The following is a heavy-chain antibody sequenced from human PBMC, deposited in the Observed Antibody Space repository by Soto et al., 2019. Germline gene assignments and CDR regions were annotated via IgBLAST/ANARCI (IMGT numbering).Heavy chain of an antibody. CDR3: ARGGSDFDY. Sequence: QVQLVESGGGLVKPGGSLRLSCAASGFIFSGYHMSWIRQAPGKGLEWVSHIGTSDSYTNYADSVRGRFTISRDNAKTSLYLQMNSVRADDTAVYYCARGGSDFDYWGQGTLVTVSS. CDR2: IGTSDSYT. J-gene: IGHJ4*02. D-gene: IGHD3-10*01. CDR1: GFIFSGYH. V-gene: IGHV3-11*06.